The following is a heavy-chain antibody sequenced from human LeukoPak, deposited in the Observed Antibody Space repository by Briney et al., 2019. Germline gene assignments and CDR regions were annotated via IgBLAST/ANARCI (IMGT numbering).Heavy chain of an antibody. V-gene: IGHV3-53*01. D-gene: IGHD3-10*01. Sequence: GGSLRLSCAASGFIVSGNFMNWVRQAPGKGLELVSILYAGGTTSYTDSVKGRFTISRDSSKNTLYLQMKSLRAEDTAVYYCARGFPPAHWGQGTLVTVSS. J-gene: IGHJ4*02. CDR2: LYAGGTT. CDR3: ARGFPPAH. CDR1: GFIVSGNF.